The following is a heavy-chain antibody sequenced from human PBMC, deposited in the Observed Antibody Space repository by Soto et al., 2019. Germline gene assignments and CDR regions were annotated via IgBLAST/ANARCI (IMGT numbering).Heavy chain of an antibody. Sequence: GGSLRLSCAASGFTFSSYAMHWARQAPGKGLEWVAVISYDGSNKYYADSVKGRFTISRDNSKDTLYLQMNSLRAEDTAVYYCARSLMTTVTTVIYYYYGMDVWGQGTTVTVSS. CDR3: ARSLMTTVTTVIYYYYGMDV. J-gene: IGHJ6*02. V-gene: IGHV3-30-3*01. D-gene: IGHD4-17*01. CDR1: GFTFSSYA. CDR2: ISYDGSNK.